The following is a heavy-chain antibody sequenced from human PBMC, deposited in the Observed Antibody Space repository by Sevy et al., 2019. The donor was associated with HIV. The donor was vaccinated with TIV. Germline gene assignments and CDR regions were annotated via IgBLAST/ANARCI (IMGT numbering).Heavy chain of an antibody. D-gene: IGHD3-10*01. CDR2: MNPNSGDT. CDR1: GYTFTRYE. CDR3: ARAIGTTVVTPVDY. Sequence: ASVKVSCKASGYTFTRYEINWVRQATGQGLEWMGWMNPNSGDTGSVQKFQGRVTMNRNTSISTAYMELRSLRSDDTAVYYGARAIGTTVVTPVDYWGQGTLVTVSS. J-gene: IGHJ4*02. V-gene: IGHV1-8*01.